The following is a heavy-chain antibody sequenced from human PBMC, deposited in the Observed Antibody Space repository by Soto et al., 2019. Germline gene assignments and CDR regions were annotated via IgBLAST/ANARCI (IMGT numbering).Heavy chain of an antibody. CDR2: INAGNGNT. V-gene: IGHV1-3*01. Sequence: ASVKVSCKASGYTFTSYAMHWVRQAPGQRLEWMGWINAGNGNTKYSQKFQGRVTITRDTSASTAYMELSSLRSEDTAVYYCARVELKRVVVVDDHTFECWGQGTLVTVSS. D-gene: IGHD2-21*01. CDR1: GYTFTSYA. CDR3: ARVELKRVVVVDDHTFEC. J-gene: IGHJ4*02.